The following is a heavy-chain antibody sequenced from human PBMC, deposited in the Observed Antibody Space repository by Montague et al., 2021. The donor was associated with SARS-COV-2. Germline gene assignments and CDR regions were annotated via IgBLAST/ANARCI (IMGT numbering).Heavy chain of an antibody. J-gene: IGHJ4*02. V-gene: IGHV4-4*02. CDR2: ISYGGIA. CDR3: AGKVLTVPADY. Sequence: SETRSLTCAVSGVSITSTNWWSLVRHPPGKGLEWIGEISYGGIATYNPSLKSRATTSMDRSRNLFSLKLSSVTAADTAIYYCAGKVLTVPADYWGQGTLVTVS. D-gene: IGHD4-11*01. CDR1: GVSITSTNW.